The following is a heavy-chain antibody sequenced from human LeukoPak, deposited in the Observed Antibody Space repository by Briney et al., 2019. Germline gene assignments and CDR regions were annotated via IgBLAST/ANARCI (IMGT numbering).Heavy chain of an antibody. CDR2: ISSNGGST. J-gene: IGHJ4*02. CDR3: VKPLNYYGSGSYYEPL. CDR1: GFTFSSYA. V-gene: IGHV3-64D*06. D-gene: IGHD3-10*01. Sequence: GGSLRLSCAASGFTFSSYAMHWVRQAPGKGLEYVSVISSNGGSTYYADSVKGRFTISRDNSKSTLYLQMSSLRAEDTAVYYCVKPLNYYGSGSYYEPLWGQGTLVTVSS.